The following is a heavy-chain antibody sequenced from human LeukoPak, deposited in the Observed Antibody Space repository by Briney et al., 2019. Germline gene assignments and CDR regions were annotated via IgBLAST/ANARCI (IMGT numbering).Heavy chain of an antibody. Sequence: PSETLSLTCTVSGGSISSYYWSWIRQPPGKGLEWIGYISYSGSTNYNPSLKSRVTISVDTSKNQFSLKLTSVTAADTAVYYCARHSICFYPWGQGTLVTVSS. V-gene: IGHV4-59*08. CDR1: GGSISSYY. J-gene: IGHJ5*02. CDR3: ARHSICFYP. CDR2: ISYSGST.